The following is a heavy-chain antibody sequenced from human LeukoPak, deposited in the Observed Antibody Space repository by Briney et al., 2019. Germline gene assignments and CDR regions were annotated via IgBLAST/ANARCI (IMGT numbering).Heavy chain of an antibody. V-gene: IGHV4-34*01. CDR3: ARAGIAAAGTIRGVKYFQH. CDR2: INHSGST. J-gene: IGHJ1*01. Sequence: PSETLSLTCAVYGGSFSGYYWSWIRQPPGKGLEWIGEINHSGSTNYNPSLKSRVTISEDTSKNQFSLKLSSVTAADTAVYYCARAGIAAAGTIRGVKYFQHWGQGTLVTVSS. CDR1: GGSFSGYY. D-gene: IGHD6-13*01.